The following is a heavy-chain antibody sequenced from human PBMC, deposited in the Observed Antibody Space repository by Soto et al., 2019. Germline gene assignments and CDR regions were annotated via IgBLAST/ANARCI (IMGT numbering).Heavy chain of an antibody. CDR2: ISYDGSNK. D-gene: IGHD4-17*01. CDR1: GFTFSSYA. V-gene: IGHV3-30-3*01. Sequence: PGGSLRLSCAASGFTFSSYAMHWVRQAPGKGLEWVAVISYDGSNKYYADSVKGRFTISRDNSKNTLYLQMNSLRAEDTAVYYCARVDYGGGYYHYYYGMDVWGQGTTVTVSS. J-gene: IGHJ6*02. CDR3: ARVDYGGGYYHYYYGMDV.